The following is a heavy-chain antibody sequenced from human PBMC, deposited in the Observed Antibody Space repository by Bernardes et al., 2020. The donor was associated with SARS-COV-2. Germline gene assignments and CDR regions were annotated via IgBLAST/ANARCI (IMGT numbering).Heavy chain of an antibody. CDR1: GGSISSGSYY. V-gene: IGHV4-61*02. CDR3: ARDRLYYYDSSGYYSNYGMDV. Sequence: SETLTLTCTVSGGSISSGSYYWSWIRQPAGKGLEWIGRIYTSGSTNYNPSLKSRVTISVDTSKNQFSLKLSSVTAADTAVYYCARDRLYYYDSSGYYSNYGMDVWGQGTTVTVAS. J-gene: IGHJ6*02. D-gene: IGHD3-22*01. CDR2: IYTSGST.